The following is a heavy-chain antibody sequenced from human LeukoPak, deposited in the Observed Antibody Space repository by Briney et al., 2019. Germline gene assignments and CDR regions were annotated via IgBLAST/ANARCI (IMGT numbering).Heavy chain of an antibody. Sequence: GGSLRLSCAASGFNVSNKYMSWVRQAPGKGLEWVSFISIGGSTYYADSVKGRFTLSRDNSKNTLYLQMNSLGAEDTAVYYCARAHYYESSYGMDVWGQGTTVIVFS. CDR3: ARAHYYESSYGMDV. CDR1: GFNVSNKY. V-gene: IGHV3-66*01. D-gene: IGHD3-22*01. J-gene: IGHJ6*02. CDR2: ISIGGST.